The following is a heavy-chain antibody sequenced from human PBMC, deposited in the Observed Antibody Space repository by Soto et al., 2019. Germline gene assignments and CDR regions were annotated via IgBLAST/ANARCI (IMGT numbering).Heavy chain of an antibody. J-gene: IGHJ4*02. V-gene: IGHV1-69*06. Sequence: SVKVSCKASGGTFSSYAISWVRQAPGQGLEWMGGIIPIFGTANYAQKFQGRVTITADKSTSTAYMELSSLRSEDTAVYYCAREPHGYSSGWTPRVYFDYWGQGTLVTVSS. CDR3: AREPHGYSSGWTPRVYFDY. CDR1: GGTFSSYA. D-gene: IGHD6-19*01. CDR2: IIPIFGTA.